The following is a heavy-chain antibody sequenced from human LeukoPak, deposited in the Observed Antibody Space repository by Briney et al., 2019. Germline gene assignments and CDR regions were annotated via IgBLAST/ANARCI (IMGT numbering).Heavy chain of an antibody. J-gene: IGHJ4*02. D-gene: IGHD1-26*01. CDR3: VTGLDSRGNS. Sequence: GGSLRLSCVASGFTFSSSWMSWVRQAPGKGLGWVDNIKQDGSEKYCVDSVKGRFTISRDDAKNSLYLQMNSLRAEDTAVYYCVTGLDSRGNSWGQGTLVTVSS. CDR2: IKQDGSEK. V-gene: IGHV3-7*02. CDR1: GFTFSSSW.